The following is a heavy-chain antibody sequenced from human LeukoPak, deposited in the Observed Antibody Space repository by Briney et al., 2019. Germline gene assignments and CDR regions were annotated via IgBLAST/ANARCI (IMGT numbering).Heavy chain of an antibody. Sequence: GGSLRLSCAASGFTFNSYEMNWVRQATGKGLEWVSYISSSGSTIYYADSVKGRFTISRDNAKNSLYLQMNSLRAEDTAVYYCARELWFGELSRGSFDYWGQGTLVTVSS. CDR1: GFTFNSYE. V-gene: IGHV3-48*03. CDR3: ARELWFGELSRGSFDY. J-gene: IGHJ4*02. CDR2: ISSSGSTI. D-gene: IGHD3-10*01.